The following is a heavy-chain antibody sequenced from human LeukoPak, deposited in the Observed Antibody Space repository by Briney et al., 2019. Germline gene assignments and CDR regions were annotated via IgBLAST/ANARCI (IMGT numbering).Heavy chain of an antibody. V-gene: IGHV3-21*01. J-gene: IGHJ3*02. D-gene: IGHD2-21*02. Sequence: GGSLRLSCGASAFTFSRYSMNWVRQAPGKGLEWVSSISSSGSYIYYADSVKGRFTISRDNAKNSLYLQMNSLRAEDTAVYYCASRNQYCGGDCFWAFDIWGQGTMVTVSS. CDR3: ASRNQYCGGDCFWAFDI. CDR1: AFTFSRYS. CDR2: ISSSGSYI.